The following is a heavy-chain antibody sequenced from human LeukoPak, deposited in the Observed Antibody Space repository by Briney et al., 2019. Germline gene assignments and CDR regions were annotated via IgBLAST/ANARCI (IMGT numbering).Heavy chain of an antibody. CDR3: ARIDTVFERI. D-gene: IGHD3-3*01. CDR1: GFTFSGHW. J-gene: IGHJ4*02. CDR2: IKQDGSEK. V-gene: IGHV3-7*01. Sequence: GGSLRLSCAVSGFTFSGHWMSWVRQAPGKGLEWVANIKQDGSEKYYVDSVKGRFTISRANAKDSLYLQMNSLRAEDTAVYYCARIDTVFERIWGQGTLVTVSP.